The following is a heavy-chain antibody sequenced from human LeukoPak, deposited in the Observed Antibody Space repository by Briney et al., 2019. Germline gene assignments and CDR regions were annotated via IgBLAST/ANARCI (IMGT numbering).Heavy chain of an antibody. J-gene: IGHJ5*02. V-gene: IGHV1-2*02. Sequence: GASVTVSCKTSVYTFTFYHVHWVRQAPGQGLEGMAWINPNSGGTNYAQKLQGRVTMTRDTSISTVYMELSSLRSDDTAVYYCGLVTSGNWWFDPWGQGTLVTVSS. CDR1: VYTFTFYH. CDR2: INPNSGGT. D-gene: IGHD2-21*02. CDR3: GLVTSGNWWFDP.